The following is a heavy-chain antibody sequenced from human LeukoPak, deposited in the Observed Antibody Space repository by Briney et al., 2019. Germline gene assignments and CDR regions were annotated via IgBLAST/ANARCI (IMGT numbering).Heavy chain of an antibody. CDR1: GYTITGYY. V-gene: IGHV1-2*02. Sequence: ASVKVSCKASGYTITGYYMHWVRQAPGQGLEWMGWINPNSGGTNYAQKFQGRVTMTRDTSISTAYMELSRLRSDDTAVYYCARVLGYCSSTSCYNWFDPWGQGTLVTVSS. J-gene: IGHJ5*02. D-gene: IGHD2-2*01. CDR2: INPNSGGT. CDR3: ARVLGYCSSTSCYNWFDP.